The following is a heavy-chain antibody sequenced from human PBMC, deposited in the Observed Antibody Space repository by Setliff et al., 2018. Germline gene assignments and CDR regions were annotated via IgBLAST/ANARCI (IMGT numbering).Heavy chain of an antibody. Sequence: ASVKVSCKASGGMSGTYSISWVRQAPGKGLEWMGWISPYNGVTNYEKRFQGRVTMTTDTSASAAYMELRSLKSDDTAVYFCAISTLSLCLGDTCPNAFDIWGQGTLVTVSS. CDR1: GGMSGTYS. D-gene: IGHD2-2*01. V-gene: IGHV1-18*01. CDR3: AISTLSLCLGDTCPNAFDI. CDR2: ISPYNGVT. J-gene: IGHJ3*02.